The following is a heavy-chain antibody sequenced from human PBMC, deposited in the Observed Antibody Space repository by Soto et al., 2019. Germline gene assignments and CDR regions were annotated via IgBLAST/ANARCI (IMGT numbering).Heavy chain of an antibody. J-gene: IGHJ4*02. V-gene: IGHV2-5*02. CDR2: IFWDDDK. CDR1: GFSLSTSGVG. D-gene: IGHD2-15*01. Sequence: HITLKESGPPLVKPTQTLTLTCTFSGFSLSTSGVGVGWIRQPPGKALEWLAVIFWDDDKRYSPSLKDRLTITKDTSKNQVVLTMTNMDPADTATYYCAHRRYCSGGSCYDYWGQGTLVTVSS. CDR3: AHRRYCSGGSCYDY.